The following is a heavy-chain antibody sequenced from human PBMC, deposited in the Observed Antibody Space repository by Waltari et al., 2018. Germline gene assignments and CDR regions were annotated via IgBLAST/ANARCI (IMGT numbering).Heavy chain of an antibody. Sequence: EVQLVQSGAEVKKPGESLKISCKGSGYSFTSYWIGWVRQMPGKGLEWMGIIYPGDSETRSSPSFQGQVTISADKSISTAYLQWSSLKASDTAMYYCARHARRTIFGVVRRDGEVGYGMDVWGQGTTVTVSS. CDR3: ARHARRTIFGVVRRDGEVGYGMDV. CDR1: GYSFTSYW. V-gene: IGHV5-51*01. CDR2: IYPGDSET. J-gene: IGHJ6*02. D-gene: IGHD3-3*01.